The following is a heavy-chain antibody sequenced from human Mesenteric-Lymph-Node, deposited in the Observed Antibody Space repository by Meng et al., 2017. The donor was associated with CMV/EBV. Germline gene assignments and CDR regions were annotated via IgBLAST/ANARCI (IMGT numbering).Heavy chain of an antibody. CDR2: INHSGST. CDR3: ARTTVTKGRSSDY. Sequence: CAVYGGSFSGYYGSWIRQRPGKGVEWIGEINHSGSTNYNPAIKSRVTISVDTSKNQFYLKLSSVTAADTAVYYCARTTVTKGRSSDYWGQGTLVTVSS. D-gene: IGHD4-17*01. J-gene: IGHJ4*02. V-gene: IGHV4-34*01. CDR1: GGSFSGYY.